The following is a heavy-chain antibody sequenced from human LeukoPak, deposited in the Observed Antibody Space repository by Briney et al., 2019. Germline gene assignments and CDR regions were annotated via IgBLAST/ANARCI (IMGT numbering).Heavy chain of an antibody. D-gene: IGHD6-6*01. V-gene: IGHV1-18*01. CDR2: ISAYNGNT. CDR3: GRAPRIAAGLVGPPFWYFFF. J-gene: IGHJ2*01. Sequence: ASVKVSCKASGYTFTSYGISWVRQAPGQGLEWMGWISAYNGNTNYAQKLQGRVTMTTDTSTSTAYMELRSLRSNDTAVYYCGRAPRIAAGLVGPPFWYFFFGGGGTWVIVS. CDR1: GYTFTSYG.